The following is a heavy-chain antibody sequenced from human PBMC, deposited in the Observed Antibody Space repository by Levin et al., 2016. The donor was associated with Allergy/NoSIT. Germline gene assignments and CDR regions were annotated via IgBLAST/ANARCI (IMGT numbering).Heavy chain of an antibody. CDR3: TTLYDFWSGYYSGL. Sequence: GESLKISCAASGVTFSSYAMSWVRQAPGKGLEWVGRIKGQTAGGTTDYAAPVTGRFTISRDDSKKTLFLQMNSLKTEDTAVYYCTTLYDFWSGYYSGLWGQGTVVTVSS. D-gene: IGHD3-3*01. CDR2: IKGQTAGGTT. V-gene: IGHV3-15*01. J-gene: IGHJ4*02. CDR1: GVTFSSYA.